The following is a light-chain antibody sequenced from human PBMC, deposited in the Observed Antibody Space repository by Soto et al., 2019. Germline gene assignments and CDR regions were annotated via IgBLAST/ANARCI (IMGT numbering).Light chain of an antibody. Sequence: DIQMTQSPSSLSASVGDRVTISCRASQSIRNYVSWYQQKPGTAPKLLIRAASTLQRGVPSMFSGSGSGTDFTLTISSLQIEDFATYFCQQTDSTPQTFGQGTNVEI. J-gene: IGKJ1*01. CDR1: QSIRNY. V-gene: IGKV1-39*01. CDR2: AAS. CDR3: QQTDSTPQT.